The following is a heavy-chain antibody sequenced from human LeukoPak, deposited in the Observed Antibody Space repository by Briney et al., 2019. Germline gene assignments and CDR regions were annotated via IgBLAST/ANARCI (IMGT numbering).Heavy chain of an antibody. D-gene: IGHD6-13*01. Sequence: GASVKVSCKASGYTFTSYAMHWVRQAPGQRLEWMGWINAGNGNTKYSQKFQGRVTITRDTSASTAYMELSSLRSEDTAVYYCARDLNWSSSWNIFDYWGQGTLVTVSS. V-gene: IGHV1-3*01. CDR1: GYTFTSYA. J-gene: IGHJ4*02. CDR2: INAGNGNT. CDR3: ARDLNWSSSWNIFDY.